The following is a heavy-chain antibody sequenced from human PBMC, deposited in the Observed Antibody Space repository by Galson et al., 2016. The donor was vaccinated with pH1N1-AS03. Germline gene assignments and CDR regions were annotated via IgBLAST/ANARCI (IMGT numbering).Heavy chain of an antibody. D-gene: IGHD2/OR15-2a*01. J-gene: IGHJ4*02. CDR3: AREPNIVETRWVDF. CDR1: GFTVSNNY. CDR2: IYSRGNT. V-gene: IGHV3-66*01. Sequence: SLRLSCAASGFTVSNNYMSWVRQAPGKGLEWVSVIYSRGNTFYADSVKGRFTISRDNSKNTLYLQMNSLRAEDTAVYYCAREPNIVETRWVDFWGQGTLVTVSS.